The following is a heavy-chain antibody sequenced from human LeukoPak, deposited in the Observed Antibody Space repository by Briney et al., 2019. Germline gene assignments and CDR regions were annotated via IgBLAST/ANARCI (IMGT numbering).Heavy chain of an antibody. CDR2: INGDGSWT. Sequence: GGSLRLSCAASGNYWMHWVREAPGKGLVWVSHINGDGSWTTYADSVKGRFTISKDNAKDTVYLQMNNLRAEDTAVYYCVSFYETYWGRGTLVTVSS. J-gene: IGHJ4*02. D-gene: IGHD2-2*01. V-gene: IGHV3-74*01. CDR1: GNYW. CDR3: VSFYETY.